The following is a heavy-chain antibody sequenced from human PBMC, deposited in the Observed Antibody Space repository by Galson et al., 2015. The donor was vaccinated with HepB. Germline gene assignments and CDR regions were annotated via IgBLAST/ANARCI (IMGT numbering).Heavy chain of an antibody. J-gene: IGHJ4*02. D-gene: IGHD3-3*01. Sequence: SLRLSCAASGFTFSSYHMSWVRQAPGKGLEWVSCLSGSGYYTDYADSVKGRFTISRDNSRNSLYLQMNSLSVEDTAVYYCVKGSITIFGAATSGGFDTWGQGTLVTVSS. CDR3: VKGSITIFGAATSGGFDT. CDR1: GFTFSSYH. CDR2: LSGSGYYT. V-gene: IGHV3-23*01.